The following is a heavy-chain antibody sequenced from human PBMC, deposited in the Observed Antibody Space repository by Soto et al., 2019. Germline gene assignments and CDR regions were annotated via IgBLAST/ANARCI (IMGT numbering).Heavy chain of an antibody. V-gene: IGHV4-31*03. CDR1: SDSMNSGGYY. J-gene: IGHJ6*02. CDR3: ARRGGSSSGYYYHAMDV. CDR2: IYSNGDT. Sequence: TLSLTCSVSSDSMNSGGYYWSWIRQHPGKGLEWIGYIYSNGDTYYNPSLKSRVTISIDTSKNQFSLNLTSVTAADTAVYYCARRGGSSSGYYYHAMDVWGQGTTVTVSS. D-gene: IGHD6-6*01.